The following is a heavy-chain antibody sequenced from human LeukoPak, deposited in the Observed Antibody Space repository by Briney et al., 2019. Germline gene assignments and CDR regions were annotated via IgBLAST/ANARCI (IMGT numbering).Heavy chain of an antibody. CDR2: ISYDGSNK. J-gene: IGHJ3*02. CDR3: AKEGSIAAAGTGDAFDI. CDR1: GFTFSSYG. D-gene: IGHD6-13*01. V-gene: IGHV3-30*18. Sequence: PGGSLRLSCAASGFTFSSYGMHWVRQAPGKGPEWVAVISYDGSNKYYADSVKGRFTISRDNSKNTLYLQMNSLRAEDTAVYYCAKEGSIAAAGTGDAFDIWGQGTMVTVSS.